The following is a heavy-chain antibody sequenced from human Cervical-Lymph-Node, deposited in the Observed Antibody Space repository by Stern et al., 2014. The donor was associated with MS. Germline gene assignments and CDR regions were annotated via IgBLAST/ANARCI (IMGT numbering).Heavy chain of an antibody. J-gene: IGHJ4*02. Sequence: VQLVQSGAEVKKPGESLKISCKGSGYNFATYWIGWVRQMPGKGLEWMGIINPGDSDTRYSPSFEGQVTISVDKSIITAYLQWSSLKASDTAMYYCARHGAGGYCRGGSCHLDLDYWGQGTLVTVSS. D-gene: IGHD2-15*01. CDR1: GYNFATYW. CDR2: INPGDSDT. CDR3: ARHGAGGYCRGGSCHLDLDY. V-gene: IGHV5-51*01.